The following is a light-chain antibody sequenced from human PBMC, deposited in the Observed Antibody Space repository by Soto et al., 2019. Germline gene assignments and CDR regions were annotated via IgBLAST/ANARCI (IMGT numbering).Light chain of an antibody. CDR3: QQSYNTLTWT. Sequence: DIQMTQSPSSLSASVGHRVIITCRASQTISTFLNWYQQKPGEAPRVLIYDASTLQTGVPSRFSGSGYGTDFTLTISSLQPEDFASYYCQQSYNTLTWTFGQGTEVDIK. J-gene: IGKJ1*01. V-gene: IGKV1-39*01. CDR2: DAS. CDR1: QTISTF.